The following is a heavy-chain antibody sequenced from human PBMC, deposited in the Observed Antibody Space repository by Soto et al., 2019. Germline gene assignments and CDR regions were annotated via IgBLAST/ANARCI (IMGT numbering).Heavy chain of an antibody. Sequence: SETLSLTCTVSGGSISSYYWSWIRQPPGKGLEWIGYIYYSGSTNYNPSLKSRVTISVDTSKNQFSLKLGSVTAADTAVYYCARTLYSYGPRFDYWGQGTLVTVS. J-gene: IGHJ4*02. V-gene: IGHV4-59*01. D-gene: IGHD5-18*01. CDR2: IYYSGST. CDR3: ARTLYSYGPRFDY. CDR1: GGSISSYY.